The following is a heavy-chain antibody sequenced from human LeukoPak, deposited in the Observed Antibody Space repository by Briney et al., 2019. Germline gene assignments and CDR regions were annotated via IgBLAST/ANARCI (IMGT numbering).Heavy chain of an antibody. Sequence: SETLSLTCAVYGGSFSGYYWSWIRQPPGKGLEWIGEINHSGSTNYNPSLKSRVTISVDTSKNQFSLKLSSVTAADTAVYYCARAGDSSGYYQTDAFDIWGQGTMVTVSS. D-gene: IGHD3-22*01. J-gene: IGHJ3*02. CDR2: INHSGST. V-gene: IGHV4-34*01. CDR1: GGSFSGYY. CDR3: ARAGDSSGYYQTDAFDI.